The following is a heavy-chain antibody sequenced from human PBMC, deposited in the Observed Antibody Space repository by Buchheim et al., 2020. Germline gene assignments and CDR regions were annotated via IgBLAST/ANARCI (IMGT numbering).Heavy chain of an antibody. Sequence: QVQLVESGGGVVQPGRSLRLSCAASGFTFSSYGMHWVRQAPGKGLEWVAVISYDGSNKYYADPVKGRFTISRDNSKNTLYLQMNSLRAEDTAVYYCAKDLSGYLTYYYYGMDVWGQGTT. J-gene: IGHJ6*02. V-gene: IGHV3-30*18. CDR2: ISYDGSNK. CDR1: GFTFSSYG. D-gene: IGHD3-22*01. CDR3: AKDLSGYLTYYYYGMDV.